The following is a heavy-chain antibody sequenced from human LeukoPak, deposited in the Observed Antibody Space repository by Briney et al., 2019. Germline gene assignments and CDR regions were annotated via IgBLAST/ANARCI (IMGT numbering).Heavy chain of an antibody. CDR1: GFTFSSYS. J-gene: IGHJ6*03. D-gene: IGHD4-17*01. CDR2: ISSSSSTI. Sequence: GGSLRLSCAASGFTFSSYSMNWVRQAPGKGLEWVSYISSSSSTIYYADSVKGRFTISRDNAKNSLYLQMNSLRAEDTAVYYCARVMTVTFYYYYYYMDVWGKGTTVTVSS. V-gene: IGHV3-48*01. CDR3: ARVMTVTFYYYYYYMDV.